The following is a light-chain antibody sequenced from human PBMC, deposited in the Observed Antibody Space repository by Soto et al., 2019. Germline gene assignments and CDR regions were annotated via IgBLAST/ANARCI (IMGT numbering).Light chain of an antibody. CDR3: SSYAGTSYIV. CDR1: SSDVGGYNY. Sequence: QSALAQPPSASGSPGQSVTISCTGTSSDVGGYNYVSWYQQHPGKAPKLIIYAVNKWPSGVPDRFSGSKSGNTASLTVSGLQAEDEADYYCSSYAGTSYIVCGSGTKVTVL. V-gene: IGLV2-8*01. CDR2: AVN. J-gene: IGLJ1*01.